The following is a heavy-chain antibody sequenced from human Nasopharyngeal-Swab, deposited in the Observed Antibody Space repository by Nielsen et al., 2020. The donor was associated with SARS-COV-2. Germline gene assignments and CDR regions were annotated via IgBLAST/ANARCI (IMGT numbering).Heavy chain of an antibody. D-gene: IGHD6-13*01. CDR3: ARGSQNDSSSWYGTPFFDY. Sequence: SETLSLTCTVSGGSISSSSYYWGWISQPPGKGLEWIGSIYYSGSTYYNPSLKSRVTISVDTSKNQFSLKLSSVTAADTAVYYCARGSQNDSSSWYGTPFFDYWGQGTLVTVSS. J-gene: IGHJ4*02. CDR2: IYYSGST. CDR1: GGSISSSSYY. V-gene: IGHV4-39*07.